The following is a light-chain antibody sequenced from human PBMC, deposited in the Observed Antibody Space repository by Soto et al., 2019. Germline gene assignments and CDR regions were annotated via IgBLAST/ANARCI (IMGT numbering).Light chain of an antibody. V-gene: IGKV2-28*01. CDR2: LGS. CDR3: MQALQTPLT. Sequence: DIVMTQSPLSLPVTPGEPASISCRSSQSLLHSNGYNYLDWYVQKPGQSPQLLISLGSTRASGVPDRFSGSGLGTDFTLKISRMEAEDVGVYYCMQALQTPLTFGGGTKVDIK. CDR1: QSLLHSNGYNY. J-gene: IGKJ4*01.